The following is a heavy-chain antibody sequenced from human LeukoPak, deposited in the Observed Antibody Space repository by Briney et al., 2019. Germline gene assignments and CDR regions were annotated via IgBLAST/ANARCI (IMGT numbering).Heavy chain of an antibody. D-gene: IGHD1-26*01. CDR3: ARGDSGSYYFDY. J-gene: IGHJ4*02. Sequence: GSLRLSCAASGFTFSSYEMNWVRQAPGKGLEWVSYISSSGSTIYYADSVKGRFTISRDNAKNSLYLQMNSLRAEDTAVYYCARGDSGSYYFDYWGREPWSPSPQ. V-gene: IGHV3-48*03. CDR1: GFTFSSYE. CDR2: ISSSGSTI.